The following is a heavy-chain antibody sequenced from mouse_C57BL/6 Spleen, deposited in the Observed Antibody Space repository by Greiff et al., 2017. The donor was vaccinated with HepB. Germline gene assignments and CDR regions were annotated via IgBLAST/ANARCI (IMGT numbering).Heavy chain of an antibody. V-gene: IGHV1-59*01. CDR2: IDPSDSYT. Sequence: QVQLQQPGAELVRPGTSVKLSCKASGYTFTSYWMHWVKQRPGQGLEWIGVIDPSDSYTNYNQKFKGKATLTVDTSSSTAYMQLSSLTSEDSAVYEWERGGTVAVGWGQSTTLTVSS. CDR1: GYTFTSYW. J-gene: IGHJ2*01. CDR3: ERGGTVAVG. D-gene: IGHD1-1*01.